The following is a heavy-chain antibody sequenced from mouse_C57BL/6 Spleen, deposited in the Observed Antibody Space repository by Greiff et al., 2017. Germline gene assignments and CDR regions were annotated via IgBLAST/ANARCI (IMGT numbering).Heavy chain of an antibody. CDR3: ARRYYGSSPAWFAY. V-gene: IGHV5-17*01. CDR2: ISSGSSTI. D-gene: IGHD1-1*01. CDR1: GFTFSDYG. J-gene: IGHJ3*01. Sequence: EVKLQESGGGLVKPGGSLKLSCAASGFTFSDYGMHWVRQAPEKGLEWVAYISSGSSTIYYADTVKGRFTISRDNAKNTLFLQMTSLRSEDTAMYYCARRYYGSSPAWFAYWGQGTLVTVSA.